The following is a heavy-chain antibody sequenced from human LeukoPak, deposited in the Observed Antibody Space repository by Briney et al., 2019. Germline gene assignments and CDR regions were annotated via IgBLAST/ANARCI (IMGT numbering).Heavy chain of an antibody. CDR2: ISSSGSA. CDR3: AREGRSSSSGY. D-gene: IGHD6-6*01. V-gene: IGHV4-4*07. J-gene: IGHJ4*02. CDR1: GGSMSSYY. Sequence: SETLSLTCTVSGGSMSSYYWTWIRQPAGKGLEWIGRISSSGSANYNPSLKSRVTMSVDTSKNQFSLNLNSVTAADTAVYYCAREGRSSSSGYWGQGTLVTVSS.